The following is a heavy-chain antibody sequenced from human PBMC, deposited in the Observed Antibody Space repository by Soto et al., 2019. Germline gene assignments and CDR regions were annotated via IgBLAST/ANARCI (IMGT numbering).Heavy chain of an antibody. D-gene: IGHD6-19*01. CDR3: AKGRGALAVAGNEY. CDR1: GFTFSSYA. CDR2: ISGSGGST. J-gene: IGHJ4*02. Sequence: GGSLRLSCAASGFTFSSYAMSWVRQAPGKGVEWVSAISGSGGSTYYADSVKGRFTISRDNSKNTLYLQMNSLRAEDTAVYYCAKGRGALAVAGNEYWGQGTLVTVSS. V-gene: IGHV3-23*01.